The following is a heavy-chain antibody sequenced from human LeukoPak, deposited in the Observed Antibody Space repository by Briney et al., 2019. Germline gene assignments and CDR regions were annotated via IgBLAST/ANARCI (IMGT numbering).Heavy chain of an antibody. Sequence: GSPVKVSCKASGGTFSSYAISWVRQAPGQGLEWMGGIIPIFGTANYAQKFQGRVTITADESTSTAYMELSSLRSDDTAVYYCARAFCGGDCYLHYYYMDVWGKGTTVTVSS. CDR2: IIPIFGTA. D-gene: IGHD2-21*01. CDR1: GGTFSSYA. V-gene: IGHV1-69*01. J-gene: IGHJ6*03. CDR3: ARAFCGGDCYLHYYYMDV.